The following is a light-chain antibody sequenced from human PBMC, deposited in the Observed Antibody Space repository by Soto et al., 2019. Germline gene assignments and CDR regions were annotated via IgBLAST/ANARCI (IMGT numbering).Light chain of an antibody. V-gene: IGLV1-44*01. Sequence: QSVLTQPPSASGTPGQRVTISCSGSSSNIGSNTVNWYQQLPGTAPKLLIYSNNQRPSGVPDRFSGSKSGTSASLAISGLQSEDEADYYCAAWDDRLNGVVFGRGTQLTVL. CDR3: AAWDDRLNGVV. CDR2: SNN. CDR1: SSNIGSNT. J-gene: IGLJ2*01.